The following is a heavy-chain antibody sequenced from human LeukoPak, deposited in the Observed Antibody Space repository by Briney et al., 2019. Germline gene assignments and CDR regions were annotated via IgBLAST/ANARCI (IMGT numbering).Heavy chain of an antibody. Sequence: SQTLSLTFAISGDSVSSNSAAWTWIRQSPSRGLEGLGSTYYRSKWYNDYAVSVKSRITINPATSQTQFSLQLNSVTPEDTAVYYCAREAVTTDCAFDIWGQGTMVTVSS. CDR2: TYYRSKWYN. J-gene: IGHJ3*02. V-gene: IGHV6-1*01. CDR3: AREAVTTDCAFDI. D-gene: IGHD4-17*01. CDR1: GDSVSSNSAA.